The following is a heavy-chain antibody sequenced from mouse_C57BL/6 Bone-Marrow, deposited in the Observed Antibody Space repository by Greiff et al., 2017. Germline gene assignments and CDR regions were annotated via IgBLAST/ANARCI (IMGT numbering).Heavy chain of an antibody. Sequence: VQLQQSGAELARPGASVKLSCKASGYTFTSYGISWVKQRTGQGLEWIGEIYPRSGNTYYNEKFKGKATLTADKSSSTAYMELRSLTSEDSAVYVCARGNYYSNLGSMDYWGQGTLVTVSA. V-gene: IGHV1-81*01. D-gene: IGHD2-5*01. J-gene: IGHJ4*01. CDR3: ARGNYYSNLGSMDY. CDR1: GYTFTSYG. CDR2: IYPRSGNT.